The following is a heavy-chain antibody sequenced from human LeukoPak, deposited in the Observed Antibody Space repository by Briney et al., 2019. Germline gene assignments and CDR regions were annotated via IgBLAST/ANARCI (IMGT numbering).Heavy chain of an antibody. V-gene: IGHV3-21*01. D-gene: IGHD3-3*01. Sequence: TGGSLRLSCAASGFTFSSYSMNWVRQAPGQGLEWVSSISSRSSYIYYADSVKGRFTISRDNAKNSLYLQMNSLRAEDTAVYYCARDSSPITIFGVVELDPWGQGTLVTVSS. J-gene: IGHJ5*02. CDR1: GFTFSSYS. CDR3: ARDSSPITIFGVVELDP. CDR2: ISSRSSYI.